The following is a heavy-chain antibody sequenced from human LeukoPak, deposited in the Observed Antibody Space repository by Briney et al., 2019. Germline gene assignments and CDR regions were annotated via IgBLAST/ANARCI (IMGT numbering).Heavy chain of an antibody. CDR1: GYTFTGYY. CDR2: INPNSGGT. V-gene: IGHV1-2*02. CDR3: ASRYSSGWYGVTYYYYGMDV. J-gene: IGHJ6*02. D-gene: IGHD6-19*01. Sequence: ASVKVSCKASGYTFTGYYMHWVRQAPGQGLEWMGWINPNSGGTNYAQKFQGRVTMTRDTSISTAYMELSRLRSDDTAVYYCASRYSSGWYGVTYYYYGMDVWGQGTTVTVPS.